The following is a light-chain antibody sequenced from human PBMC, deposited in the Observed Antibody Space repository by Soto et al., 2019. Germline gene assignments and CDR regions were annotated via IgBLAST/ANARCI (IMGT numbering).Light chain of an antibody. CDR1: LAMSNY. Sequence: DIQMTQSPSSLSAFVGDRVTITCRASLAMSNYLAWYQQRPGKVPKLLIYGASTLQSGVPSRFAGSGSGTEFSLTITSLQPEDVATYYCQRYNTVPWAFGQGTKVEIK. J-gene: IGKJ1*01. CDR2: GAS. CDR3: QRYNTVPWA. V-gene: IGKV1-27*01.